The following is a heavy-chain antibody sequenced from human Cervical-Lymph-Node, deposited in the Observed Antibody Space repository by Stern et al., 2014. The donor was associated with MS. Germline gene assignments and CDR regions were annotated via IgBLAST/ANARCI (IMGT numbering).Heavy chain of an antibody. D-gene: IGHD4-17*01. CDR3: ARDDDYGDENAMDV. J-gene: IGHJ6*02. V-gene: IGHV4-4*02. CDR2: IYHSGST. Sequence: QVQLQESGPGLVKPSGTLSLTCAVSGASISSNNWWSWVRQPPGKGLEWIGEIYHSGSTNYNPSLKSRVTISVDKSKTQVSLRLSSVTAADTAVYYCARDDDYGDENAMDVWGQGTTVTVSS. CDR1: GASISSNNW.